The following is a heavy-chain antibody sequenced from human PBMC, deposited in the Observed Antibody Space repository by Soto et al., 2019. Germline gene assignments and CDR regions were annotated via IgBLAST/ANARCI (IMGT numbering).Heavy chain of an antibody. CDR1: GYIFTDYY. CDR2: INPNSGGT. J-gene: IGHJ4*02. CDR3: ARDSGYDSFDY. Sequence: ASVKVSCKASGYIFTDYYMHWVRQAPGQGLGWMGRINPNSGGTNYAQKFQGWVTMTRDTSISTAYMELSRLRSDDTAVYYCARDSGYDSFDYWGQGTLVTVSS. V-gene: IGHV1-2*04. D-gene: IGHD5-12*01.